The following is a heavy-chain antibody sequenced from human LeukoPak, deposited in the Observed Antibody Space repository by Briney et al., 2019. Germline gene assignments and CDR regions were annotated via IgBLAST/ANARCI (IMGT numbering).Heavy chain of an antibody. CDR2: IKRKTDGGTT. J-gene: IGHJ4*02. D-gene: IGHD5-12*01. V-gene: IGHV3-15*01. Sequence: GGSLRLSCAASGFTFSNAWMSWVRQAPGKGLEWVGRIKRKTDGGTTDYAAPVKGRFTISRDDSKNTLYLQMNSQNIEDTAVYYCTITVATSIDYWGQGTLVTVSS. CDR3: TITVATSIDY. CDR1: GFTFSNAW.